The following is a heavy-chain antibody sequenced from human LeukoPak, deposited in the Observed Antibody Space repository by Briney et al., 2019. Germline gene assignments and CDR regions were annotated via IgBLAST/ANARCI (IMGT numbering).Heavy chain of an antibody. Sequence: PGGSLRLSCVASGFTFDNYAMSWVRQAPGKGLEWVSAITGSGRDTYHADSVKGRFTISRDNAKNSLYLQMNSLRAEDTAVYYCARTLLYYYDSSGLHPWGQGTLVTVSS. D-gene: IGHD3-22*01. CDR2: ITGSGRDT. J-gene: IGHJ5*02. CDR3: ARTLLYYYDSSGLHP. V-gene: IGHV3-23*01. CDR1: GFTFDNYA.